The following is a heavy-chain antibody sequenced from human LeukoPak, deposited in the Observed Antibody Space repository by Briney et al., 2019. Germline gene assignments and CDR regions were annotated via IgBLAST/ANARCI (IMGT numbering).Heavy chain of an antibody. CDR2: INPNSGAT. CDR1: GYTFTGYY. V-gene: IGHV1-2*02. CDR3: ATSALGYSLWKGYDY. D-gene: IGHD5-18*01. Sequence: ASVKVSCKASGYTFTGYYMHWVRQAPGQGLEWMGWINPNSGATNYAQKFQGRVTMTRDTSISTASMELSSLKPDDTAVYYCATSALGYSLWKGYDYWGQGTLVTVSS. J-gene: IGHJ4*02.